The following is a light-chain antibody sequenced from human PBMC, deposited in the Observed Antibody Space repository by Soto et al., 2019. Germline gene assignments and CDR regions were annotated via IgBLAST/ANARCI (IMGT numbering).Light chain of an antibody. CDR3: QPWVTGIQL. CDR1: SGHSSYA. CDR2: LNSDGSH. J-gene: IGLJ2*01. V-gene: IGLV4-69*01. Sequence: QSVLTQSPSASASLGASVKLTCTLSSGHSSYAIAWHQQRPEKGPRYLKKLNSDGSHSKGDGIPDRFSGSSSGAERYLTIPRLQSEDEADYYCQPWVTGIQLFGGGTKLTVL.